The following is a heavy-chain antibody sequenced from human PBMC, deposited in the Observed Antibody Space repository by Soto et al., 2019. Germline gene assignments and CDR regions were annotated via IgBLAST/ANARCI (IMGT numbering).Heavy chain of an antibody. J-gene: IGHJ4*02. CDR1: FYPLPTYG. Sequence: VKDSCKASFYPLPTYGITWVRQAPGQGLEWMGWISTYNGNKNYAEKFHGRVTMTTDTSTSTAYMELRSLRSDDTAGYYCARRYGDPSSAAGFDYGGQGTRGTGSS. V-gene: IGHV1-18*01. CDR3: ARRYGDPSSAAGFDY. D-gene: IGHD4-17*01. CDR2: ISTYNGNK.